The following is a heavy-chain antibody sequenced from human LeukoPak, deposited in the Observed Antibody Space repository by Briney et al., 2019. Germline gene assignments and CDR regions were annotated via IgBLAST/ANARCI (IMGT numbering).Heavy chain of an antibody. CDR3: ARNSGPCSGGSCYFDY. Sequence: SETLSLTCTVSGGSLSSYYWSWIRQPAGKGLEWIGRIYTSGSTNYNPSLKSRVTISVDTSKNQFSLKLSSVTAADTAVYYCARNSGPCSGGSCYFDYWGQGTLVTVSS. V-gene: IGHV4-4*07. CDR2: IYTSGST. CDR1: GGSLSSYY. D-gene: IGHD2-15*01. J-gene: IGHJ4*02.